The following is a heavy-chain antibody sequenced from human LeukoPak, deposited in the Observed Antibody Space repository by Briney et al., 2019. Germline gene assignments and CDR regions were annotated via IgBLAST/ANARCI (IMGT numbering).Heavy chain of an antibody. Sequence: SSETLSLTCTVSGGSISSYYWSWIRQPAGKGLEWIGRIYTSGSTNYNPSLKSRVTMSVDTSKNQFSLKLSSVTAADTAVYYCAREAQGEDGDYYNWFDPWGQGTLVTVSS. V-gene: IGHV4-4*07. D-gene: IGHD4-17*01. CDR1: GGSISSYY. J-gene: IGHJ5*02. CDR3: AREAQGEDGDYYNWFDP. CDR2: IYTSGST.